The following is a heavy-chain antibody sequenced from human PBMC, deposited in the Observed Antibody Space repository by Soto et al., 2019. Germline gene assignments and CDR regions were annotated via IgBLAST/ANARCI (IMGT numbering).Heavy chain of an antibody. V-gene: IGHV3-23*01. CDR3: AKDLVNQAMVHSYYYYYGMDV. CDR2: ISGSGGST. CDR1: GFTFSSYA. J-gene: IGHJ6*02. D-gene: IGHD5-18*01. Sequence: GGSLRLSCAASGFTFSSYAMSWVRQAPGKGLEWVSAISGSGGSTYYADSVKGRFTISRDNSKNTLYLQMNSLRAEDTAVYYCAKDLVNQAMVHSYYYYYGMDVWGQGTTVTVSS.